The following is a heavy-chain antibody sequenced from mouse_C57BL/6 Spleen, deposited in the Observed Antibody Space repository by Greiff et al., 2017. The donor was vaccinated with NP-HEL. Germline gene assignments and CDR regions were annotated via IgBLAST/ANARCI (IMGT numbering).Heavy chain of an antibody. J-gene: IGHJ4*01. Sequence: EVQLQQSGPELVKPGASVKISCKASGYSFTGYYMNWVKQSPEKSLEWIGEINPSTGGTTYNQKFKAKATLTVDKSSSTAYMQLKSLTSEDSAVYYCARYYSNYPYAMDYWGQGTSVTVSS. CDR2: INPSTGGT. V-gene: IGHV1-42*01. D-gene: IGHD2-5*01. CDR1: GYSFTGYY. CDR3: ARYYSNYPYAMDY.